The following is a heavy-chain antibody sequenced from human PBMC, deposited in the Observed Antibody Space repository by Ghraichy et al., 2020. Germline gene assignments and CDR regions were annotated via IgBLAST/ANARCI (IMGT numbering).Heavy chain of an antibody. D-gene: IGHD3-9*01. Sequence: GGSLRLSCAASGFTFSSHYMTWVRQAPGKGLEWVANIKQDGSDTFYLDSVRGRFTISRDNAKNSLYLQMNSLRADDTAVYYCARESVLTGMGDDASDIWGQGTMVTVSS. V-gene: IGHV3-7*03. CDR2: IKQDGSDT. J-gene: IGHJ3*02. CDR1: GFTFSSHY. CDR3: ARESVLTGMGDDASDI.